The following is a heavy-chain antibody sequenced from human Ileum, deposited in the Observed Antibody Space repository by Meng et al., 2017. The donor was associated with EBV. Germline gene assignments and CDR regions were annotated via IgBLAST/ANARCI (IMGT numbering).Heavy chain of an antibody. CDR1: GDSVSGRDW. Sequence: QVQLQETGPGLVKPPGPLSLTCAASGDSVSGRDWWSWVRQPPGKGLEWIGEVYHDGATNYHPSLKSRVTISLDKSKHEVNLHLNSLTAADTAVYFCARSGPIVRGLDYWGQGTLVTVSS. D-gene: IGHD3-10*01. CDR3: ARSGPIVRGLDY. J-gene: IGHJ4*02. V-gene: IGHV4-4*01. CDR2: VYHDGAT.